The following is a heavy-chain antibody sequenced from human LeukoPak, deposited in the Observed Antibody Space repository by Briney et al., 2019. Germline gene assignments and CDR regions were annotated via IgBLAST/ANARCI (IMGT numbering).Heavy chain of an antibody. CDR2: IYTSGST. CDR1: GGSISSYY. D-gene: IGHD2-2*01. V-gene: IGHV4-4*07. CDR3: ARVNPYCSSTSCTYGMDV. Sequence: SETLSLTCTVSGGSISSYYWSWIRQPAGKGLEWIGRIYTSGSTNYNPSLKSRVTMSVDTSKNQFSLKLSSVTAADTAVYYCARVNPYCSSTSCTYGMDVWGQGTTVTVSS. J-gene: IGHJ6*02.